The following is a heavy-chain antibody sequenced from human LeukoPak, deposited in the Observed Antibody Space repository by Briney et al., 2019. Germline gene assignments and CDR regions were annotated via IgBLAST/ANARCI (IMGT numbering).Heavy chain of an antibody. Sequence: ASVKVSCKASGYTFTGFYIHWLRQAPGQGLQWMGWINPKSGDTNYAQKFQGRVTMTRDTSISAAYMELRSLRSDDTAGYYCARDGGEIWGQGTLVTVSS. CDR2: INPKSGDT. V-gene: IGHV1-2*02. J-gene: IGHJ4*02. D-gene: IGHD5-24*01. CDR3: ARDGGEI. CDR1: GYTFTGFY.